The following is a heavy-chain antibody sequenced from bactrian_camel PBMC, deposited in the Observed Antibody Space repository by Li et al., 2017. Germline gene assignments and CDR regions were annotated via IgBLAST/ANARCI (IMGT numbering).Heavy chain of an antibody. V-gene: IGHV3S55*01. J-gene: IGHJ4*01. CDR2: LSTTGIT. CDR1: GFGPGYHR. CDR3: AGDLIWSGFTSRRQCPLESRYKV. Sequence: HVQLVESGGGSVQAGGSLRVSCTGHGFGPGYHRMGWNRQGAGNECDLVSSLSTTGITWYADSVKGRFTISRDDAKNTLLLQMNSLKPDDSATYYCAGDLIWSGFTSRRQCPLESRYKVWGQGTQVTVS. D-gene: IGHD1*01.